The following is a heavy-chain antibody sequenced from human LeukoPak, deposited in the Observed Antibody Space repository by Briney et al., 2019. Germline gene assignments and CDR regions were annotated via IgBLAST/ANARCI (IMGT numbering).Heavy chain of an antibody. J-gene: IGHJ4*02. D-gene: IGHD1-26*01. V-gene: IGHV4-59*08. Sequence: SSETLSLTCTVSGGSISSYYWSWIRQPPGKGLEWIGYIYYSGSTNYNPSLKSRVTISVDTSKNQFSLKLSSVTAADTAVYYCARHLYSGSCYENRGPYYFDYWGQGTLVTVSS. CDR1: GGSISSYY. CDR2: IYYSGST. CDR3: ARHLYSGSCYENRGPYYFDY.